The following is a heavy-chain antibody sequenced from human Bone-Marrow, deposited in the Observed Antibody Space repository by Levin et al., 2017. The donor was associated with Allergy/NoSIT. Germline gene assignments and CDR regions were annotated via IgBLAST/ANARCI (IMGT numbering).Heavy chain of an antibody. CDR1: GFTFSNYW. CDR2: INSDGSTT. V-gene: IGHV3-74*01. Sequence: GGSLRLSCAASGFTFSNYWMYWVRQAPGKGLVWVSRINSDGSTTDYADSVKGRFTISRDNAKNTLYLQMNSLRAEDTAVYFCARERSKSGDYRGTSWGQGILVTVSS. CDR3: ARERSKSGDYRGTS. D-gene: IGHD4-17*01. J-gene: IGHJ5*02.